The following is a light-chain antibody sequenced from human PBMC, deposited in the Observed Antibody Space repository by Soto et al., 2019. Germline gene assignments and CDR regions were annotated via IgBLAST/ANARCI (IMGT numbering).Light chain of an antibody. CDR1: QSVYSN. V-gene: IGKV3D-15*01. CDR2: GAS. CDR3: QQYNNWPPLT. J-gene: IGKJ4*01. Sequence: TQSPATPSVSPGERATLSCRASQSVYSNLAWYQQKPGQAPRLLIFGASTKATGIPARFSGSGSGTEFTLAISSLQSEDFGVYYCQQYNNWPPLTFGGGTKVDIK.